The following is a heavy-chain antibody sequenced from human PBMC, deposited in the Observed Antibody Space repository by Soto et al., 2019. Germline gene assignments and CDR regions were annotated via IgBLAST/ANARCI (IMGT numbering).Heavy chain of an antibody. CDR1: GFSLSTRDVG. Sequence: QITLNESGPTLVKPTQTLTLTCTFSGFSLSTRDVGVGWIRQPPGEALEWLGVVYWDDSKTYSPDLESRLTIPRDPPKSQVVLRMTKMGPLDTATYYVARGRGGVASFWGQGTLVTVSS. J-gene: IGHJ4*02. D-gene: IGHD2-2*01. CDR2: VYWDDSK. V-gene: IGHV2-5*02. CDR3: ARGRGGVASF.